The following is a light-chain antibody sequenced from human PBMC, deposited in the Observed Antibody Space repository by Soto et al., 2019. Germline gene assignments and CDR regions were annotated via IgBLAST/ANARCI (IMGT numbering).Light chain of an antibody. Sequence: ETVLTQSPGTLSLSPGERATLSCRVSRTVDSSYLAWYQQRPGQAPRLLLYGASNRAAGIPDRFSGSGSGTDFTLTISRLPPEDFAVYYCQQYAFSPWTFGQGTKVEV. J-gene: IGKJ1*01. CDR3: QQYAFSPWT. CDR2: GAS. CDR1: RTVDSSY. V-gene: IGKV3-20*01.